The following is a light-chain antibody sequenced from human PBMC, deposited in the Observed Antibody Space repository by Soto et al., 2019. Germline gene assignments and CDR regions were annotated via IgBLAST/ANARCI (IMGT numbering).Light chain of an antibody. CDR1: QSVSSY. V-gene: IGKV3-20*01. CDR3: QQYGSSPST. CDR2: GAS. J-gene: IGKJ1*01. Sequence: EIVLTQSPGTLSLSPGERVTLSCRASQSVSSYLAWYQQKPGQAPRPLIYGASSRATGIPDRFSGSGSGTDFTLTINRLEPEDFAVYYCQQYGSSPSTFGQGTKV.